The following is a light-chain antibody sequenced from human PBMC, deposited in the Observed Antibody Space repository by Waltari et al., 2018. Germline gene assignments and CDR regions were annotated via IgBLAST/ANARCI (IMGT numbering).Light chain of an antibody. CDR3: QQYNNWPPFT. V-gene: IGKV3-15*01. CDR1: HSVSTN. CDR2: DAS. J-gene: IGKJ4*01. Sequence: EILMTQSPAALSVSPGQRVTLSCRASHSVSTNLAWYQQRPGQAPRLLMYDASTRATGVPARFSGSGSDTEFTLTISGVQSEDFAIYYCQQYNNWPPFTFGGGTKVEIK.